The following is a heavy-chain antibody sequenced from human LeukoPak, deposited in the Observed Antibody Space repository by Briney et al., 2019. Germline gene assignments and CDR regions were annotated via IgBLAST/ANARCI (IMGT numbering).Heavy chain of an antibody. Sequence: SVKVSCKASGGTFSSYAISWVGQAPGHGLEWIGGIIPIIGTANYAQKFQGRVTITTDESTSTAYMELSSLRSEDTAVYYCAIALPIVVVPAAILGWFDPWGQGTLVTVSS. CDR2: IIPIIGTA. V-gene: IGHV1-69*05. D-gene: IGHD2-2*02. CDR1: GGTFSSYA. CDR3: AIALPIVVVPAAILGWFDP. J-gene: IGHJ5*02.